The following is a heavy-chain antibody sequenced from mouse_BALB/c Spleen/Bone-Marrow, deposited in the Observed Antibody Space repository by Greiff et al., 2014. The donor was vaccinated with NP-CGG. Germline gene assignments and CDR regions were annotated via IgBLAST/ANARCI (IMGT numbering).Heavy chain of an antibody. CDR3: ARWLLQYFDV. D-gene: IGHD2-3*01. J-gene: IGHJ1*01. Sequence: QVQLQQSGAELVKPGASVKLSCKASGYTFTRYWMHWVKQRPGQGLEWIGEINPSNGRTNYNEKFKSMATLTVDKSSNTAYMQLSSLTSEDSAVYYCARWLLQYFDVWGAGTTVTVSS. CDR2: INPSNGRT. CDR1: GYTFTRYW. V-gene: IGHV1S81*02.